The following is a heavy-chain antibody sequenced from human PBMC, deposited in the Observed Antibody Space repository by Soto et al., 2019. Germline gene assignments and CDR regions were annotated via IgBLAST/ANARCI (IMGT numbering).Heavy chain of an antibody. Sequence: TSETLSLTCTVSGGSISSYYWGWIRQPPGKGLEWIGSIYYSGSTYYNPSLKSRVTISVDTSKNQFSLKLSSVTAADTAVYYCASVRGGYYYAMDVWGQGTTVTVSS. V-gene: IGHV4-39*01. CDR1: GGSISSYY. J-gene: IGHJ6*02. CDR3: ASVRGGYYYAMDV. D-gene: IGHD3-10*02. CDR2: IYYSGST.